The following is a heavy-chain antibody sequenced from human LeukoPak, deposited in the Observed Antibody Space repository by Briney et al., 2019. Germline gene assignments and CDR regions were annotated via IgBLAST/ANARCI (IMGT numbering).Heavy chain of an antibody. CDR2: ISSSSSYI. V-gene: IGHV3-21*01. D-gene: IGHD5-18*01. J-gene: IGHJ6*02. Sequence: GGSLRLSCAASGFTFSSYSMNWVRQAPGKGPEWVSSISSSSSYIYYADSVKGRFTISRDNAKNSLYLQMNSLRAEDTAVYYCARDPGGYTRSGYYYYGMDVWGQGTTVTVSS. CDR3: ARDPGGYTRSGYYYYGMDV. CDR1: GFTFSSYS.